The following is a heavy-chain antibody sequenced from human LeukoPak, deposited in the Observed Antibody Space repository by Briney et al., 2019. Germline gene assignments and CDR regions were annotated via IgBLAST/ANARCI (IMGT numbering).Heavy chain of an antibody. D-gene: IGHD3-10*01. V-gene: IGHV3-23*01. CDR3: ARATYGSGSYTTR. J-gene: IGHJ4*02. CDR1: GFTFRSYG. CDR2: ISGSGGTR. Sequence: GGSLRLSCAASGFTFRSYGMSWVRQAPGKGLEWVSAISGSGGTRYSADSVKGRFTISRDNSQNTLYLQMNSLRAEDTAVYYCARATYGSGSYTTRWGQETLVTVSS.